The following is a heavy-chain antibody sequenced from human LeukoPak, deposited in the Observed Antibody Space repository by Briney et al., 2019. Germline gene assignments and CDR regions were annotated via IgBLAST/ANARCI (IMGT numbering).Heavy chain of an antibody. J-gene: IGHJ4*02. CDR3: ARAREGDIDY. Sequence: SETLSLTCTVSGGSISSYYWSWIRQPPGKGLEWIGYIYYSGSTNYNPSLKSRVTISVDTSKNQFSLKLSSATAADTAVYYCARAREGDIDYWGQGTLVTVSS. CDR2: IYYSGST. CDR1: GGSISSYY. V-gene: IGHV4-59*01.